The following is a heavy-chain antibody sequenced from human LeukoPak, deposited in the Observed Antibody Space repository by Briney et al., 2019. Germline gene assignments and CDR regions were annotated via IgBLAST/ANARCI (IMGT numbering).Heavy chain of an antibody. D-gene: IGHD2-15*01. CDR3: AKNSGGTCYSHLDY. CDR2: ISGSGGST. V-gene: IGHV3-23*01. CDR1: GFTFSSYG. J-gene: IGHJ4*02. Sequence: GGSLRLSCAASGFTFSSYGTTWVRQAPGKGLEWVLGISGSGGSTYYEDSVKGRFTISRDNSKNTLYLQMNSLRAEDTAVYYCAKNSGGTCYSHLDYWGQGTLVTVSS.